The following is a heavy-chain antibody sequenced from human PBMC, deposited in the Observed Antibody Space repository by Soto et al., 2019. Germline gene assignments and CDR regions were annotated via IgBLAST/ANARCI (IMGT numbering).Heavy chain of an antibody. CDR2: IKSKTDGGTA. V-gene: IGHV3-15*01. CDR1: GFTFTDAW. D-gene: IGHD2-21*02. Sequence: PGGSLRLSCAASGFTFTDAWMNWVRQAPGKGLEWVAHIKSKTDGGTAGYAAPVKGRFTISRDDSKNTLYLQMNSLKTEDTAVYYCTTLDCDWPVDYWGQGTLVTVSS. J-gene: IGHJ4*01. CDR3: TTLDCDWPVDY.